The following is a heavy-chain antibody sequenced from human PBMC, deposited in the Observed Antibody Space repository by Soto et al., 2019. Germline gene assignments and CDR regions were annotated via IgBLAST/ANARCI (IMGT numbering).Heavy chain of an antibody. CDR2: ISPDGSFT. Sequence: EVQLVESGGGLVQPGGSLRLSCAASGFVFSSHWIHWVRQAPGQGPVGVSRISPDGSFTSYADFVKGRFTISRDNAKNTLYLQMNSLRAEDTAVYYCASPRSMSSSGFDIWGQGTMVTVSS. CDR3: ASPRSMSSSGFDI. D-gene: IGHD6-6*01. CDR1: GFVFSSHW. J-gene: IGHJ3*02. V-gene: IGHV3-74*01.